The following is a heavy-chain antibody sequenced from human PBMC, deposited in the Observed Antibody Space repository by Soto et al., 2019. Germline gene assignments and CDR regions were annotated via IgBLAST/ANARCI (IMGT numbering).Heavy chain of an antibody. CDR2: ISDNGGST. J-gene: IGHJ4*02. CDR3: AREDSIIIPAVSDF. Sequence: PGGSLRLSCAASGFAFSDYGMSWVRQAPGKGLEWVSAISDNGGSTYYADSVKGRFTISRDNAKNSVSLQMNTLRVEDTAVYYCAREDSIIIPAVSDFWGQGTLVTVSS. D-gene: IGHD2-2*01. V-gene: IGHV3-23*01. CDR1: GFAFSDYG.